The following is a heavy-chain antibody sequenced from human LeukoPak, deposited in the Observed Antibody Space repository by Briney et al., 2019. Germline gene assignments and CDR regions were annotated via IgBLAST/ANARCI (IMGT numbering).Heavy chain of an antibody. D-gene: IGHD5-12*01. CDR3: ARGWATDYYGMDV. J-gene: IGHJ6*02. V-gene: IGHV4-30-4*08. CDR2: IYYSGST. CDR1: GGSISSSSYY. Sequence: SETLSLTCTVSGGSISSSSYYWGWIRQPPGKGLEWIGYIYYSGSTYYNPSLKSRVTISVDTSKNQFSLKLSSVTAADTAVYYCARGWATDYYGMDVWGQGTTVTVSS.